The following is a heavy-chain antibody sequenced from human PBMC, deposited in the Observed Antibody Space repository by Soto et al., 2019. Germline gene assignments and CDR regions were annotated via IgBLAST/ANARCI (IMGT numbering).Heavy chain of an antibody. V-gene: IGHV1-3*01. D-gene: IGHD3-3*01. CDR3: ARAHYDFWSGPNWFDP. J-gene: IGHJ5*02. Sequence: GASVEVSCKASRVTFSSYTISWVRQAPGQRLEWMGWINAGNGNTKYSQKFQGRVTITRDTSASTAYMELSSLRSEDTAVYYCARAHYDFWSGPNWFDPWGQGTLVTVSS. CDR1: RVTFSSYT. CDR2: INAGNGNT.